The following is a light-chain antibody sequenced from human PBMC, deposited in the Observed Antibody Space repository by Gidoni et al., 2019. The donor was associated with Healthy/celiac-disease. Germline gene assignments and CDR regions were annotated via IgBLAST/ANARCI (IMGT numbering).Light chain of an antibody. CDR2: DVS. Sequence: SYVLTQPPSVSVAPGPTARITCGGNNIGRKSVNCYQQKHGQAPVPVVYDVSDRPPGLPERFSGSNSGNTATLPISRVEAGDEADYYCWVWDSSSDHRGVFGTGTKVTVL. CDR1: NIGRKS. V-gene: IGLV3-21*02. CDR3: WVWDSSSDHRGV. J-gene: IGLJ1*01.